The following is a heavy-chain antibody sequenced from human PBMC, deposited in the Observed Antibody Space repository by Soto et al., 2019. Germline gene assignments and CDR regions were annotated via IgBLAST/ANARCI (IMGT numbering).Heavy chain of an antibody. CDR2: IYWDDDK. Sequence: VLKLVQQTHTLAKTFTFGGFCLSTSEVGVGWIRQPPGKALEWLALIYWDDDKRYSPSLKSRLTITKDTSKNQVVLTMTNMDPVDTATYYCAHRRGIAVAGTFTKCPTFDYWGQGTLVTVSS. J-gene: IGHJ4*02. CDR3: AHRRGIAVAGTFTKCPTFDY. V-gene: IGHV2-5*02. D-gene: IGHD6-19*01. CDR1: GFCLSTSEVG.